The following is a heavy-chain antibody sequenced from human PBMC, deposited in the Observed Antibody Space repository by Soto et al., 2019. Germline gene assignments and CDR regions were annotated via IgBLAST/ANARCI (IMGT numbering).Heavy chain of an antibody. D-gene: IGHD4-17*01. CDR1: GFTFSSYA. CDR3: AKGFRIRGHMDV. CDR2: ISGSGGST. Sequence: GSLRLSCAASGFTFSSYAMSWVRQAPGKGLEWVSAISGSGGSTYYADSVKGRFTISRDNSKNTLYLQMNSLRAEDTAVYYCAKGFRIRGHMDVWGKGTTVTVSS. J-gene: IGHJ6*03. V-gene: IGHV3-23*01.